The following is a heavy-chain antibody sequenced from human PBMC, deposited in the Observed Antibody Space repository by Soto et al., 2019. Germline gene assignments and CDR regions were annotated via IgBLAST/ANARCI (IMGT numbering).Heavy chain of an antibody. CDR2: IIPIFGTA. V-gene: IGHV1-69*13. Sequence: SVKVSCKASGGTFSSYAISWVRQAPGQGLEWMGGIIPIFGTANYAQKFQGRVTITADESTSTAYMELSSLRSEDTAVYYCARDRDYYDSSAPRGGIWFDPWGQGTLVTVSS. CDR3: ARDRDYYDSSAPRGGIWFDP. CDR1: GGTFSSYA. J-gene: IGHJ5*02. D-gene: IGHD3-22*01.